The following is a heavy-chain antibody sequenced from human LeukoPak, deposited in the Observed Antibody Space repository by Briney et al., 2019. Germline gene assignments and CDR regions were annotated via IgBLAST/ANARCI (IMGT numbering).Heavy chain of an antibody. Sequence: HSGGSLRLSCAASGFTVSSNYMTWVRQAPGKGLKWVSVIYSGGSTYYEDSVKGRFTTSRDNSKNTLYLQMNSLRVEDTAVYYCAKEGEGGYFDYWGQGTLVTVSS. CDR2: IYSGGST. CDR3: AKEGEGGYFDY. D-gene: IGHD3-10*01. J-gene: IGHJ4*02. CDR1: GFTVSSNY. V-gene: IGHV3-66*01.